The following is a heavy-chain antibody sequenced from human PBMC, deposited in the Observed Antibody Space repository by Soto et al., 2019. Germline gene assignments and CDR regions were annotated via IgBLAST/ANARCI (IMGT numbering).Heavy chain of an antibody. Sequence: QITLKESGPTLVKPTQTLTLTCTFSGFSLTTRGVGVGWIRQPPGKALECLALIYWDDDKRYSPSLQSRLSLTKDTSKNQVVLTMTNVDPVDTATYYCAHIPNYYQYDWFDPWGQGTLVSVS. V-gene: IGHV2-5*02. CDR1: GFSLTTRGVG. CDR2: IYWDDDK. D-gene: IGHD3-16*01. CDR3: AHIPNYYQYDWFDP. J-gene: IGHJ5*02.